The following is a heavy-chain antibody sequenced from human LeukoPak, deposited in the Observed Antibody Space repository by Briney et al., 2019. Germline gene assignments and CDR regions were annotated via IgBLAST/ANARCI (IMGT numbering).Heavy chain of an antibody. J-gene: IGHJ4*02. V-gene: IGHV4-39*01. CDR3: ARHSGIWFGELESPYYFDY. D-gene: IGHD3-10*01. CDR2: LYYSGST. CDR1: GGSISSSSYY. Sequence: SETLSLTCTVSGGSISSSSYYWGWIRQPPGKGLEWIGRLYYSGSTYYNPSLKSRVTISVDTSKNQFFLKLSSVTAADTAVYYCARHSGIWFGELESPYYFDYWGQGTLVTVSS.